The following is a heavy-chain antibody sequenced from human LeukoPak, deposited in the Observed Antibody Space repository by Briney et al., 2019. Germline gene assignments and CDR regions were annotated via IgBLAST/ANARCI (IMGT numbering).Heavy chain of an antibody. Sequence: SETLSLTCTVSGGSISSYYWSWIRQPPGKGLEWIGYIYYSGSTNYNPSLESRVTISVDTSKNQFSLKLSSATAADTAVYYCARTDTAGEGFDPWGQGTLVTVSS. J-gene: IGHJ5*02. CDR3: ARTDTAGEGFDP. V-gene: IGHV4-59*08. CDR1: GGSISSYY. CDR2: IYYSGST. D-gene: IGHD5-18*01.